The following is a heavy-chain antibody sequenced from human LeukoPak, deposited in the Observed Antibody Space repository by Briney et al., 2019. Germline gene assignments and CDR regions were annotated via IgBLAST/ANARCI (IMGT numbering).Heavy chain of an antibody. V-gene: IGHV3-30*03. CDR3: ARDHDYGDYGGFDY. J-gene: IGHJ4*02. D-gene: IGHD4-17*01. CDR2: ISYDGSNK. Sequence: GGSLRLSCAASGFTFSDYYMSWIRQAPGKGLEWVAVISYDGSNKYYADSVKGRFTISRDNSKNTLYLQMNSLRAEDTAVYYCARDHDYGDYGGFDYWGQGTLVTVSS. CDR1: GFTFSDYY.